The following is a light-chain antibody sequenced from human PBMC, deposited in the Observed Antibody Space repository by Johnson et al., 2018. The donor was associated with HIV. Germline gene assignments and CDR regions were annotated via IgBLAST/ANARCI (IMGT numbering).Light chain of an antibody. Sequence: QSVLTQPPSVSAAPGQKVTISCSGSSSNIGNNYVSWYQQLPGTAPKLLIYDNNKRPSGIPDRVSGSKSGKSATLGITGLQTGDEADYYCGTWDSSLSVYVFGTGTKVSVL. CDR1: SSNIGNNY. V-gene: IGLV1-51*01. CDR2: DNN. CDR3: GTWDSSLSVYV. J-gene: IGLJ1*01.